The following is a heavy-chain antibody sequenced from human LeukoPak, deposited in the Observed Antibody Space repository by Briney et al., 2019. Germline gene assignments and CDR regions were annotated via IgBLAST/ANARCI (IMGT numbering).Heavy chain of an antibody. CDR2: ISHEGSYQ. D-gene: IGHD3-10*01. V-gene: IGHV3-30*03. CDR3: ARDRPITMVRGVIDY. Sequence: PGRSLRLSCAASGFSFGSYGIHWVRQAPGKGLEWVAVISHEGSYQNYADSVKGRFTISRDNSKNTLYLQMNSLRAEDTAVYYCARDRPITMVRGVIDYWGQGTLVTVSS. J-gene: IGHJ4*02. CDR1: GFSFGSYG.